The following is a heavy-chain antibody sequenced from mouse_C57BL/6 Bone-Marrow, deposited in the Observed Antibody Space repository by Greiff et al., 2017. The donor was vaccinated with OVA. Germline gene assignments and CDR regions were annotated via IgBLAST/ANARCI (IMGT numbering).Heavy chain of an antibody. D-gene: IGHD1-1*01. Sequence: EVKLVESGGGLVQPGGSLKLSCAASGFTFSDYYMYWVRQTPEKRLEWVAYISNGGGSTYYPDTVKGRFTISRDNAKNTLYLQMSRLKSEDTAMYYCARLDYYGSSYCAMDYWGQGTSVTVSS. J-gene: IGHJ4*01. V-gene: IGHV5-12*01. CDR2: ISNGGGST. CDR3: ARLDYYGSSYCAMDY. CDR1: GFTFSDYY.